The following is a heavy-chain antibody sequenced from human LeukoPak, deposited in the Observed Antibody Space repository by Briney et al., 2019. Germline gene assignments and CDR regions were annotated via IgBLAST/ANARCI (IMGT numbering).Heavy chain of an antibody. Sequence: ASVKVSCKAPGFTFTNYHMHWVRQAPGQGLEWVALIKGTGDSPDYAQKFQGRVTVTCDTSTSTAYLELRSLKLEDTAVYYCARAPAGTLDFWGQGTLVTVSS. CDR1: GFTFTNYH. J-gene: IGHJ4*02. D-gene: IGHD6-13*01. V-gene: IGHV1-46*01. CDR2: IKGTGDSP. CDR3: ARAPAGTLDF.